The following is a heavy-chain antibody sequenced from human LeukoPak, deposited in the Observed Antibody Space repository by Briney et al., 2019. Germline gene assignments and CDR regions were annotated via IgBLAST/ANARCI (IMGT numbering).Heavy chain of an antibody. D-gene: IGHD2-21*02. CDR3: ARDPRGDYYFDY. CDR1: GFTFSSYS. V-gene: IGHV3-21*01. CDR2: ISSSSSYI. Sequence: PGGSLRLSCAASGFTFSSYSMNWVRQAPGKGLEWVSSISSSSSYIYYADSVKGRFTIPRDNAKNSLYLQMNSLRAEDTAVYYCARDPRGDYYFDYWGQGTLVTVSS. J-gene: IGHJ4*02.